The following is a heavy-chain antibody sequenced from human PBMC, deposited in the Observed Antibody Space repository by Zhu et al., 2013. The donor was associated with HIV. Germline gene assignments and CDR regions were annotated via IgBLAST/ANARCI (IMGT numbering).Heavy chain of an antibody. D-gene: IGHD5-18*01. CDR2: IIPQSGDA. Sequence: PGASVKVSCKASGYTLTDHYMHWVRQAPGQGLEWMGWIIPQSGDAIYARKFQGRVTITMNTSISTAYMELNSLRSEDTAVYYCARYKGYSYGRYYYHMDVWGKGTTVTVSS. J-gene: IGHJ6*03. CDR3: ARYKGYSYGRYYYHMDV. CDR1: GYTLTDHY. V-gene: IGHV1-2*02.